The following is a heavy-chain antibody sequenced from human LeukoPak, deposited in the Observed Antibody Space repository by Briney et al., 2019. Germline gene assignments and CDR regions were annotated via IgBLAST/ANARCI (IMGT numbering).Heavy chain of an antibody. D-gene: IGHD2-2*01. Sequence: VKVSCKASGGTFSSYAISWVRQAPGQGLEWMGGIIPIFGTANYAQKFQGRVTITADESTSTAYMELSSLRSEDTAVYYCARRGYCSSTSCSYYMDVWGKGTTVTVSS. CDR3: ARRGYCSSTSCSYYMDV. CDR2: IIPIFGTA. V-gene: IGHV1-69*01. J-gene: IGHJ6*03. CDR1: GGTFSSYA.